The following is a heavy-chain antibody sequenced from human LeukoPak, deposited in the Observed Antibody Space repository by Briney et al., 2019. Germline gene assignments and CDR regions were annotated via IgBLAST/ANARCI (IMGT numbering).Heavy chain of an antibody. Sequence: GGSLRLSCAASGFTFSSYEMNWVRQAPGKGLEWVSYISSSGSTIYYADSVKGRFTISRDNAKNSLYLQMNSLRAEDTAVYYCARGHYDYVWGSYRPFDYWGQGTLVTVSS. CDR3: ARGHYDYVWGSYRPFDY. CDR1: GFTFSSYE. J-gene: IGHJ4*02. V-gene: IGHV3-48*03. CDR2: ISSSGSTI. D-gene: IGHD3-16*02.